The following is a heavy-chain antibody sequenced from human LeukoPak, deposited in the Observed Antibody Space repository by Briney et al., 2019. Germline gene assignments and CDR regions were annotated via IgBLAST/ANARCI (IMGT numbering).Heavy chain of an antibody. Sequence: GGSLRLSCAASGFTLSSYWMHWVRQAPGKGLVWVSRINSDGSSTGYADSVKGRFTISRDNAKNTLYLQMNSLRAEDTAVYYCGSSGSSDDYWGQGTLVTVSS. CDR3: GSSGSSDDY. J-gene: IGHJ4*02. V-gene: IGHV3-74*01. CDR2: INSDGSST. D-gene: IGHD3-10*01. CDR1: GFTLSSYW.